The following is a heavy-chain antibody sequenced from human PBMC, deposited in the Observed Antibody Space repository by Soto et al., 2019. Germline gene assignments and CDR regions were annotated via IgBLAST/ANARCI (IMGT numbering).Heavy chain of an antibody. CDR3: AKDQVTSGWYKWSWFDP. J-gene: IGHJ5*02. CDR1: GFTFSSYG. Sequence: GGSLRLSCAASGFTFSSYGMDWVRQAPGKGLEWVSFISYDGRNKDYADSVKGRFTISRGNSKNTLYLQMNSLRTEDTAIYYCAKDQVTSGWYKWSWFDPWGQGTLVTVSS. V-gene: IGHV3-30*18. CDR2: ISYDGRNK. D-gene: IGHD6-19*01.